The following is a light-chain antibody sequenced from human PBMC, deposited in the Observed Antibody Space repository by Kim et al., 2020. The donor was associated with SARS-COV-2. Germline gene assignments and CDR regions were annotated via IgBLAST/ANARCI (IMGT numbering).Light chain of an antibody. CDR1: NIGNKS. CDR2: DDS. V-gene: IGLV3-21*03. CDR3: QVWDSSSDHVV. Sequence: APGKSARITCGGNNIGNKSVHWYQQKPGQSPVLVVYDDSDRPSGIPERFSGSNSGNSATLTISRVEAGEEADYYCQVWDSSSDHVVFGGGTQLTVL. J-gene: IGLJ2*01.